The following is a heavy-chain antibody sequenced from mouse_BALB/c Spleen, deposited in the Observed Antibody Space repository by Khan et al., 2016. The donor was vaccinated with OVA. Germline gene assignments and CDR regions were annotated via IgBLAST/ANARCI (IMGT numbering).Heavy chain of an antibody. J-gene: IGHJ3*01. CDR3: TRHGYVAWFTY. D-gene: IGHD2-2*01. Sequence: VQLQQSGPELMKPGASVKISCKASGYSFTTYYIHWVMQSHGTSLEWIGYIDPFSGGTTYNQKFKGKATLTVDKSSSTAYIHLTNLPSEDSAVYYCTRHGYVAWFTYWGQGTLVTVSA. V-gene: IGHV1S135*01. CDR2: IDPFSGGT. CDR1: GYSFTTYY.